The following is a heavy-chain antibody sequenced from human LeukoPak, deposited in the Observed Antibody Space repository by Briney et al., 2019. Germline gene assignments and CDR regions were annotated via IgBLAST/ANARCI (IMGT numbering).Heavy chain of an antibody. Sequence: ASVKASCKASGYTFTSYYMHWVRQAPGQGLEWMGIINPSGGSTSYAQRFQGRVTMTRDTSTSTVYMELSSLRSEDTAVYYCAINYYDSSGPYYGMDVWGQGTTVTVSS. J-gene: IGHJ6*02. CDR1: GYTFTSYY. CDR3: AINYYDSSGPYYGMDV. V-gene: IGHV1-46*01. D-gene: IGHD3-22*01. CDR2: INPSGGST.